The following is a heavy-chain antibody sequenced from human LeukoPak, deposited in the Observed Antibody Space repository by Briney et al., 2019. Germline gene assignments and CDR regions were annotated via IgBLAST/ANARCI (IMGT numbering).Heavy chain of an antibody. CDR3: AREKYYYDSSGSPNWFDP. D-gene: IGHD3-22*01. CDR2: IYYSGST. Sequence: SETLSLTCTVSGGSISSYFWSWIRQPPGKGLEWIGYIYYSGSTNYNPSLKSRVTISVDTSKNQFSLKLSSVTAADTAVYYCAREKYYYDSSGSPNWFDPWGQGTLVTVSS. J-gene: IGHJ5*02. V-gene: IGHV4-59*01. CDR1: GGSISSYF.